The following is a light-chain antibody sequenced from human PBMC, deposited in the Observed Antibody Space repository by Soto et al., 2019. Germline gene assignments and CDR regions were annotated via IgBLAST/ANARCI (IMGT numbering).Light chain of an antibody. J-gene: IGKJ2*01. CDR3: QQRSSWPPYT. CDR2: DAS. V-gene: IGKV3-11*01. CDR1: QNIANY. Sequence: DIVLTQSPATLSLSGGESATLXCRASQNIANYVAWYQQRPGQAPRLLIYDASTRPTGIPARFSGSGSGTDFTLTISSLESEDVAVYYCQQRSSWPPYTFGQGTKVDIK.